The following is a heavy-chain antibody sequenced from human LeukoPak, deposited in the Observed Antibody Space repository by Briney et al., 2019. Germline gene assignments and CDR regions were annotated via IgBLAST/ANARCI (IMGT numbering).Heavy chain of an antibody. CDR2: IYYSGST. D-gene: IGHD6-19*01. CDR3: ARQLRGEAVAGHLQPFDY. CDR1: GGSISSYY. V-gene: IGHV4-59*08. J-gene: IGHJ4*02. Sequence: PSETLSLTCTVSGGSISSYYWNWIRQPPGKGLEWIGYIYYSGSTNYNPSLKSRVTISVDTSKNQFSLKLSSVTAADTTVYFCARQLRGEAVAGHLQPFDYWGQGTLVTVSS.